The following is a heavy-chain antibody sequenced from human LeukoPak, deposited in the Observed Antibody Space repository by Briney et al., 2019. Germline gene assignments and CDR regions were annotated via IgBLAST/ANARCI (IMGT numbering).Heavy chain of an antibody. J-gene: IGHJ4*02. D-gene: IGHD6-19*01. CDR1: GFTFNNYG. V-gene: IGHV3-23*01. CDR3: AKSRSAVAVAGSNY. Sequence: PGGSLRLSCASSGFTFNNYGMSWVRLAPGKGLEWVSGISGSGDNTYYADSVKGRFTISRDSSRDTLYLQMNSLRAKDTAVYYCAKSRSAVAVAGSNYWGQGTLVTVSS. CDR2: ISGSGDNT.